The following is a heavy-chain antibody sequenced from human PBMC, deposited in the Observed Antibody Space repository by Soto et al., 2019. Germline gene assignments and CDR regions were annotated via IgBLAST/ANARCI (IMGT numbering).Heavy chain of an antibody. J-gene: IGHJ4*02. D-gene: IGHD2-15*01. CDR1: GFTFSSYG. Sequence: QVQLVESGGGVVQPGRSLRLSCAASGFTFSSYGMHWVRQAPGKGLEWVAVISYDGSNKYYADSVKGRFTISRDNSKNTLYLQMNSLRAEDTAVYYCAKEPYVEGYCSGGSCYSDLVDYWGQGTLVTVSS. CDR2: ISYDGSNK. V-gene: IGHV3-30*18. CDR3: AKEPYVEGYCSGGSCYSDLVDY.